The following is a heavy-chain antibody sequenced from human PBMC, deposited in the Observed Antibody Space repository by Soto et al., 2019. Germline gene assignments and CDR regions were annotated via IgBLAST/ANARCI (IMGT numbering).Heavy chain of an antibody. CDR2: IKQDGSEK. V-gene: IGHV3-7*01. CDR1: GFTFSSYW. D-gene: IGHD3-9*01. J-gene: IGHJ3*02. CDR3: ARDPPEVLRYFDWLPSDAFDI. Sequence: GGSLRLSCAASGFTFSSYWMSWVRQAPGKGLEWVANIKQDGSEKYYVDSVKGRFTISRDNAKNSLYLQMNSLRAEDTAVYYCARDPPEVLRYFDWLPSDAFDIWGQGTMVTV.